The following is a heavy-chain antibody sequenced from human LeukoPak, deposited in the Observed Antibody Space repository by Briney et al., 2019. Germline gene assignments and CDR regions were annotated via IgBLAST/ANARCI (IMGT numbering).Heavy chain of an antibody. CDR3: ARDQSWRRAFDI. CDR2: IYTSGST. V-gene: IGHV4-4*07. Sequence: TSETLSLTCTVSGGSISSYYWSWIRQPAGKGLEWIGRIYTSGSTNYNPSLKSRVTISVDTSKNQFSLKLSSVTAADTAVYYCARDQSWRRAFDIWGQGTMVTVSS. J-gene: IGHJ3*02. D-gene: IGHD3-16*02. CDR1: GGSISSYY.